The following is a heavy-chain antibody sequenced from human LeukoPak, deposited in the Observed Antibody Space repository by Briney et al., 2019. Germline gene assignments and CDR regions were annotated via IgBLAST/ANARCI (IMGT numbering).Heavy chain of an antibody. CDR1: GGSISSSSYY. CDR3: ARGFGEEGFGELSDPSYYYYYYMDV. CDR2: IYYSGST. J-gene: IGHJ6*03. V-gene: IGHV4-39*07. Sequence: SETLSLTSTVSGGSISSSSYYWGWIRQPPGKGLEWIGSIYYSGSTYYNPSLKSRVTISVDTSKNQFSLKLSSVTAADTAVYYCARGFGEEGFGELSDPSYYYYYYMDVWGKGTTVTVSS. D-gene: IGHD3-10*01.